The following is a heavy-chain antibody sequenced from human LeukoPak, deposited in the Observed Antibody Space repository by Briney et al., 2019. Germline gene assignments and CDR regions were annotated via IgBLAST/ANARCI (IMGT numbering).Heavy chain of an antibody. Sequence: SQTLSLTCTVSGGSVSSGNYYWSWIRQPAGKGLEWIGRIDASGSTNYNPSLKSRVTISVDTSKNQFSLMVTSVTAADTAVYYCARYAADGRTLEYWGQGTLVTVSS. CDR3: ARYAADGRTLEY. CDR2: IDASGST. CDR1: GGSVSSGNYY. D-gene: IGHD6-13*01. J-gene: IGHJ4*02. V-gene: IGHV4-61*02.